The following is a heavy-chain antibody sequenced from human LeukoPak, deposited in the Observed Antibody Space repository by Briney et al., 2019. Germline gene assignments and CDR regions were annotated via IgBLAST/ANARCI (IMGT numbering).Heavy chain of an antibody. V-gene: IGHV3-48*03. D-gene: IGHD5-18*01. J-gene: IGHJ6*02. CDR2: ISGSGSAI. CDR3: ARDFHVDTAMVRYYYGMDV. CDR1: RFTFSSYD. Sequence: PGGSLRLSCAASRFTFSSYDMSWVRQAPGKGLEWVSYISGSGSAIYYADSVKGRFTISRDNAKNSLYLQMNSLRAEDTAVYYCARDFHVDTAMVRYYYGMDVWGQGTTVTVSS.